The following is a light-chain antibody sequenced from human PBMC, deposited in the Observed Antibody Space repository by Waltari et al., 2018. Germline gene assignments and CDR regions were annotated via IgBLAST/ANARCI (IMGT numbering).Light chain of an antibody. J-gene: IGKJ3*01. CDR3: QQSYSRPLFT. CDR1: QAIDTS. CDR2: SAS. Sequence: DIQMTQSPSTLSASVGDRVTITCRASQAIDTSLAWYQQKPGKAPDLLISSASTLQSGVPSRFSGSGSGTDFTLSIDTLQPEDFATYFCQQSYSRPLFTFGPGTKVYL. V-gene: IGKV1-39*01.